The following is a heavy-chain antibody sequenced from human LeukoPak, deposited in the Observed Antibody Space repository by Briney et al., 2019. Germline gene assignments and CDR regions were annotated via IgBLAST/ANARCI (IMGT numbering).Heavy chain of an antibody. D-gene: IGHD6-13*01. Sequence: PGGSLRLSCAASGFTFSNAWMSWVRQAPGKGLEWVGRIKSKTDGGTTDYAAPVKGRFTISRDDSKNTLYLQMNSLKTEDTAVYYCACSSWHYYYYYMDVWGKGTTVTVSS. CDR2: IKSKTDGGTT. J-gene: IGHJ6*03. CDR1: GFTFSNAW. CDR3: ACSSWHYYYYYMDV. V-gene: IGHV3-15*01.